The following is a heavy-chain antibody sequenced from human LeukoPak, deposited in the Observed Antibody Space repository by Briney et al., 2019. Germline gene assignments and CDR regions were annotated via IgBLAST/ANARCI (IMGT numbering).Heavy chain of an antibody. CDR3: ARDQDYYDSSGYLDY. J-gene: IGHJ4*02. CDR1: GGTFSSYA. V-gene: IGHV1-18*01. D-gene: IGHD3-22*01. Sequence: GASVKVSCKASGGTFSSYAISWVRQAPGQGLEWMGWISAYNGNTNYAQKLQGRVTMTTDTSTSTAYMELRSLRSDDTAVYYCARDQDYYDSSGYLDYWGQGTLVTVSS. CDR2: ISAYNGNT.